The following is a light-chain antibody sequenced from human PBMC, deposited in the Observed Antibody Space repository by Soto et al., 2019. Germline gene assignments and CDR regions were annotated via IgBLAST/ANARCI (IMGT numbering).Light chain of an antibody. Sequence: DIQVSQSPSTLSASVGDRITITCRASQSITSWLAWYQQKPGTAPKLLIYKASRLQSGVPSRFSGSGSETDFTLTINSLQPDDFATYYSQQYFSYPYTVGQGTKVDVK. CDR2: KAS. J-gene: IGKJ2*01. V-gene: IGKV1-5*03. CDR3: QQYFSYPYT. CDR1: QSITSW.